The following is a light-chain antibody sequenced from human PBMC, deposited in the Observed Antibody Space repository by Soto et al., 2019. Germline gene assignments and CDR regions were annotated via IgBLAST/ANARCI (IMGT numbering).Light chain of an antibody. V-gene: IGKV3-20*01. Sequence: EIVLTHSPGTLSLSPWERAALSCRASQSVNNNYLAWYQQKPGQAPRLVIYDASNRATGIPDRFSASGSGTDFTLTISRLEPEDFAVYYCQQYSSSPLTFGQGTKVDIK. CDR2: DAS. CDR1: QSVNNNY. CDR3: QQYSSSPLT. J-gene: IGKJ1*01.